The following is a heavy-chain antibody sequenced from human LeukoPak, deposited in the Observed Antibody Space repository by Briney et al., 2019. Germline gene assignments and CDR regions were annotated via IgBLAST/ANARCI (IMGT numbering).Heavy chain of an antibody. J-gene: IGHJ4*02. Sequence: ASVKASCKASGYTFTGYYMHWVRQAPGQGLEWMGWINPNSGGTNYAQKFQGRVTMTRDTSISTAYMELSRLRSDDTAVYYCAIGRYYDFWSGYVTFDYWGQGTLVTVSS. CDR1: GYTFTGYY. D-gene: IGHD3-3*01. CDR2: INPNSGGT. V-gene: IGHV1-2*02. CDR3: AIGRYYDFWSGYVTFDY.